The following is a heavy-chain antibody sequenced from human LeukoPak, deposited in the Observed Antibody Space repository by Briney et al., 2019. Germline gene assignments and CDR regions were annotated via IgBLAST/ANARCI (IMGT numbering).Heavy chain of an antibody. V-gene: IGHV4-59*08. CDR2: IYYTGGT. CDR3: AKYGNSGWVIDN. CDR1: GGSIASNY. J-gene: IGHJ4*02. Sequence: SETLSLTCTVSGGSIASNYWTWIRQPPGKGLEYIGYIYYTGGTNYNPSPKSRVTVSVDTSKNQFSLKLTSVTAADTAVYFCAKYGNSGWVIDNWGQGTLVTVSS. D-gene: IGHD6-19*01.